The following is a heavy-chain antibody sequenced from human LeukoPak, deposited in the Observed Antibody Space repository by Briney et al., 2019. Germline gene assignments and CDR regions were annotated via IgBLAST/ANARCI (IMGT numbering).Heavy chain of an antibody. CDR1: GFSFSRVW. CDR3: AKEGY. J-gene: IGHJ4*02. CDR2: IRLDGSEK. V-gene: IGHV3-7*01. Sequence: GGSLRLSCAASGFSFSRVWMSLVRQAPGKGPEWVASIRLDGSEKYYVDSVKGRFTISRDNAKNSLYLQMNTLRAEDTAVYYCAKEGYWGQGTLVTVSS.